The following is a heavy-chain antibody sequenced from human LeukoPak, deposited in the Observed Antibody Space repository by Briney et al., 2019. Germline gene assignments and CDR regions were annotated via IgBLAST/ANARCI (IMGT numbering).Heavy chain of an antibody. CDR3: AKGPRTVRFGDRHKGIFDY. Sequence: GGSLRLSCAASGFSFDDYGMSWVRQAPGKGLEWVSGISGSGGGTYYADSVKGRFTISRDNSKNTLYLQTNSLRAEDTAVYYCAKGPRTVRFGDRHKGIFDYWGQGTLVTVSS. CDR2: ISGSGGGT. V-gene: IGHV3-23*01. D-gene: IGHD3-10*01. J-gene: IGHJ4*02. CDR1: GFSFDDYG.